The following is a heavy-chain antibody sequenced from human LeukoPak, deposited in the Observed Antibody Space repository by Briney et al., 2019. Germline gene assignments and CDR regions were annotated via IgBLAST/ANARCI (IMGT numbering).Heavy chain of an antibody. J-gene: IGHJ3*02. Sequence: GGSLRLSCAASGFTFDRYWMSWVRQAPGKGLEWVANIKQDGSEKSYVDSVKGRFTVSRDNAKNSLYLQMNSLRAEDTAVYYCARILLNAFDIWGQGTMVTVSS. V-gene: IGHV3-7*02. D-gene: IGHD3-10*01. CDR1: GFTFDRYW. CDR3: ARILLNAFDI. CDR2: IKQDGSEK.